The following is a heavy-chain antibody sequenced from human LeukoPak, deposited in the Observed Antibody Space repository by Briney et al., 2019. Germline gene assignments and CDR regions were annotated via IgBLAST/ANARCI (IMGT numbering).Heavy chain of an antibody. D-gene: IGHD6-19*01. CDR2: VWDDGSSQ. V-gene: IGHV3-33*06. Sequence: GGSLRLSCAASGFTFSSYGMHWVRQAPGKGLEWVAVVWDDGSSQNYADSVKGRFTISRDNSKNMLYLQMNSLRAEDTAVYYCAKDQWNPDYWGQGTLVSASA. CDR3: AKDQWNPDY. CDR1: GFTFSSYG. J-gene: IGHJ4*02.